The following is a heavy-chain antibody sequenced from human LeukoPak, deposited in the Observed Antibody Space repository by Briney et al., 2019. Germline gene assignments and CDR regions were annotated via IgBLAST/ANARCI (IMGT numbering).Heavy chain of an antibody. CDR2: ISSSGSTI. D-gene: IGHD3-22*01. CDR3: AKSWNYYDSSGDDALDI. CDR1: GFTFNSYE. Sequence: GGSLRLFCGASGFTFNSYEMNWVRQAPGKGPEGVSYISSSGSTIYYADSMKGRFTISRDNSKNTLYLQMNSLRVEDTAVYYCAKSWNYYDSSGDDALDIWGEGTMVTVSS. V-gene: IGHV3-48*03. J-gene: IGHJ3*02.